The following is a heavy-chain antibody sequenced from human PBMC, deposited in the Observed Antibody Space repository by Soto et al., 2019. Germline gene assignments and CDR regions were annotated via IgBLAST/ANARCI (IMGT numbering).Heavy chain of an antibody. V-gene: IGHV3-23*01. J-gene: IGHJ3*02. CDR3: AKEIAAAGTRKDHAFDI. CDR2: ISGSGGST. D-gene: IGHD6-13*01. Sequence: PGGSLRLSCAASGFTFSSYAMSWVRQAPGKGLEWVSAISGSGGSTYYADSVKGRFTISRDNSKNTLYLQMNSLRAEDTAVYYCAKEIAAAGTRKDHAFDIWGQGTMVTVSS. CDR1: GFTFSSYA.